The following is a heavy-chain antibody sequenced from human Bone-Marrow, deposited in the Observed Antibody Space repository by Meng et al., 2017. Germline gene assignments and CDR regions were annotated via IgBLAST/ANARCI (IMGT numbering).Heavy chain of an antibody. CDR3: DGSSAVAGNIDY. D-gene: IGHD6-19*01. CDR1: GGSISSSGYY. J-gene: IGHJ4*02. Sequence: GSLRLSCTVSGGSISSSGYYWGWIRQPPGKGLEWIGSIYHSGSTYYNPSLKSRVTISVDTSKNQFSLKLSSVTAADTAVYYCDGSSAVAGNIDYWGQGTLVTVSS. V-gene: IGHV4-39*07. CDR2: IYHSGST.